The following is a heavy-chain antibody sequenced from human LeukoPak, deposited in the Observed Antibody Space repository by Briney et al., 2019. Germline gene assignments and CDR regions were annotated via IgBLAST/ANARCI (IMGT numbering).Heavy chain of an antibody. V-gene: IGHV3-23*01. J-gene: IGHJ4*02. D-gene: IGHD3-16*01. Sequence: GGSLRLSCAASGFTFSSDAMSWVRQAPGKGLEWVSAISGSSGSTYYADHVKGRFTISRDNSKNTLYLQMNSLRAEDTAVYYCASRTRYDYVWGSYPSEVGYYFDYWGQGTLVTVSS. CDR1: GFTFSSDA. CDR3: ASRTRYDYVWGSYPSEVGYYFDY. CDR2: ISGSSGST.